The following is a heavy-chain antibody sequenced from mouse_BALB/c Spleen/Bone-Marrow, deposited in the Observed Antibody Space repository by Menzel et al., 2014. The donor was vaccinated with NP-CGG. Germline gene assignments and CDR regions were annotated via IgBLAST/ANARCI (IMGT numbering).Heavy chain of an antibody. CDR3: ACFYGRFAY. J-gene: IGHJ3*01. D-gene: IGHD1-1*02. Sequence: QVQLQQSGAELMKPGASVKISCKATGYTFSSYWIEWVKRRPGHGLEWIGEILPGSGSTNYNEKFKGKATFTADTSSNTAYMQLSSLTSEDSAVYYCACFYGRFAYWGQGTLVTVSA. CDR2: ILPGSGST. V-gene: IGHV1-9*01. CDR1: GYTFSSYW.